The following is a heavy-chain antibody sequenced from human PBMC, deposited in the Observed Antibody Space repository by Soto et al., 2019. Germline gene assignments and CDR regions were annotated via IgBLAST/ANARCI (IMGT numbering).Heavy chain of an antibody. CDR3: ARGSGWYPHFDY. J-gene: IGHJ4*02. V-gene: IGHV3-66*01. CDR2: IYTSGST. D-gene: IGHD6-19*01. CDR1: GFTVSSNY. Sequence: EVQLVESGGGVVQPGGSLRLSCAASGFTVSSNYMSWVRQAPGKGLEWVSLIYTSGSTYYADSVKGRFTISRDNSRNTLYLQMNSLRAEDTAVYYCARGSGWYPHFDYWGQGTLVTVSS.